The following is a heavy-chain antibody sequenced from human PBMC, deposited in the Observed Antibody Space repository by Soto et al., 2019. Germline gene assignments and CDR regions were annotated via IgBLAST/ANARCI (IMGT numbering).Heavy chain of an antibody. V-gene: IGHV3-30*03. CDR3: ARGSGWSNTYSDY. CDR2: ISYDGSNK. J-gene: IGHJ4*02. D-gene: IGHD6-19*01. Sequence: HPGGSLRLSCAASGFTFSSYGMHWVRQAPGKGLEWVAVISYDGSNKYYADSVKGRFTISRDNSKNTLYLQMNSLRAEDTAVYYCARGSGWSNTYSDYWGKGTLVTVSS. CDR1: GFTFSSYG.